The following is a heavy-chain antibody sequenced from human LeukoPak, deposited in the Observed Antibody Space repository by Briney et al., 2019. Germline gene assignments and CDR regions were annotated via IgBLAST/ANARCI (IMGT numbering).Heavy chain of an antibody. CDR3: ARGSMEAMTTCDY. V-gene: IGHV3-30-3*01. J-gene: IGHJ4*02. D-gene: IGHD4-17*01. CDR1: GFTFSSYA. CDR2: ISYDGSNK. Sequence: PGGSLRLSCAASGFTFSSYAMHWVRQAPGKGLEWVAVISYDGSNKYYADSVKGRFTISRDNSKNTLYLQMNSLRAEDTAVYYCARGSMEAMTTCDYWGQGTLVTVSS.